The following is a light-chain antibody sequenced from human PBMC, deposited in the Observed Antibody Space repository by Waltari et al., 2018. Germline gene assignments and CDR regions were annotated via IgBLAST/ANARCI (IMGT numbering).Light chain of an antibody. CDR1: QSGSNY. V-gene: IGKV3-11*01. Sequence: EIVLTQSPATLSLSPGERATLSCRASQSGSNYLVWYQQRPGQAPRLLIYDTSNRASDIPARFSGSGSGTDFTLTISSLEPEDFVVYYCQQRDSWPPTFGQGTKLEI. CDR3: QQRDSWPPT. CDR2: DTS. J-gene: IGKJ2*01.